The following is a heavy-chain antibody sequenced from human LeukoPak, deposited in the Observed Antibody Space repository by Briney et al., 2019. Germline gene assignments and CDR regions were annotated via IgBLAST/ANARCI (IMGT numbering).Heavy chain of an antibody. J-gene: IGHJ6*03. V-gene: IGHV1-2*05. CDR1: GYTFTGYY. Sequence: ASVKVSCTASGYTFTGYYMHWVRQAPGQGLEWMGRINPNSGGTNYAQKFQGRVTMTRDTSITTAYMELSRLRSDDRGVYYCARDRYCYDSNNDYYYYYYMDGWVKGTTVTVSS. CDR2: INPNSGGT. D-gene: IGHD3-22*01. CDR3: ARDRYCYDSNNDYYYYYYMDG.